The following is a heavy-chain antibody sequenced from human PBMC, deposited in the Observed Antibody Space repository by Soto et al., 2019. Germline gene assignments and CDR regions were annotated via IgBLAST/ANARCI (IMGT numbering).Heavy chain of an antibody. CDR1: GGSFSGYY. CDR2: INHSGST. CDR3: ARGRIEVVVAATAFRY. Sequence: SETLSLTCAVYGGSFSGYYWSWIRQPPGKWLELIGEINHSGSTNYNPSLKSRVTISVDTSKNQFSQKLSSVTAADTAVYYCARGRIEVVVAATAFRYWGQGTLVTVSS. J-gene: IGHJ4*02. D-gene: IGHD2-15*01. V-gene: IGHV4-34*01.